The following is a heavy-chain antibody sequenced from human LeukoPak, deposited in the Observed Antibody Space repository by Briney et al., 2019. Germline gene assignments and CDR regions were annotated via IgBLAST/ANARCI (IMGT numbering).Heavy chain of an antibody. CDR2: ISYSGST. V-gene: IGHV4-59*01. CDR3: ARYNSGWSYFDY. J-gene: IGHJ4*02. D-gene: IGHD6-19*01. Sequence: SETLSLTCTVSAGSISTYYWTWIRQPPGKGLEWIGYISYSGSTNYNPSLKSRVTMSVDTSKSQFSLKLSSVTAADTAIYYCARYNSGWSYFDYWGQGTLVTASS. CDR1: AGSISTYY.